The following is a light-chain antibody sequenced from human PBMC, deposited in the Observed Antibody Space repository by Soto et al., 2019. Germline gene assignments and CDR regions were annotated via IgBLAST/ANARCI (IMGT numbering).Light chain of an antibody. CDR1: QSISSY. Sequence: DIQMTQSPSSLSASVGDRVTMTCRASQSISSYLNWHQQKAGKAPKLLIHAASNLESGVPSRFSGSGSGTDFTLTISSLQPEDFATYYCQQSYGTWTFGQGTKVDIK. CDR2: AAS. CDR3: QQSYGTWT. V-gene: IGKV1-39*01. J-gene: IGKJ1*01.